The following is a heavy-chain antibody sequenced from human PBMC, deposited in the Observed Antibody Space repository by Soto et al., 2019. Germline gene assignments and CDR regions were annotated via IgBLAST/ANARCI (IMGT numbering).Heavy chain of an antibody. J-gene: IGHJ4*02. D-gene: IGHD3-10*01. CDR3: AKALYYYGSGIDY. V-gene: IGHV3-43*01. CDR2: ISWDGGST. Sequence: GGSLRLSCAASGFTFNIYALHWVRQAPGKGLEWVSLISWDGGSTYYADSVKGRFTISRDNSKNSLYLRMNSLRTEDSALYYCAKALYYYGSGIDYWGQGTLVTVSS. CDR1: GFTFNIYA.